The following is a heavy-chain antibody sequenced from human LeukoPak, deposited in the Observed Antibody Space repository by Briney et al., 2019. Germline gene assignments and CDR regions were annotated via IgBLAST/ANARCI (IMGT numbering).Heavy chain of an antibody. D-gene: IGHD5-12*01. J-gene: IGHJ6*03. CDR3: AKDRYGDYEAPFHYYMDA. Sequence: GASVTVSCKASGYTFTSYGISWVRQAPGQGLEWMGWISAYNGNTNYAQKLQGRVTITRDTSIDTAYMQLSRLRSDDTAVYYCAKDRYGDYEAPFHYYMDAWGRGTTVTVSS. CDR2: ISAYNGNT. CDR1: GYTFTSYG. V-gene: IGHV1-18*01.